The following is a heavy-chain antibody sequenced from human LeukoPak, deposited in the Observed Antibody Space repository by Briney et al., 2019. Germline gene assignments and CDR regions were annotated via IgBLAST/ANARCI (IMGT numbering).Heavy chain of an antibody. V-gene: IGHV1-8*01. D-gene: IGHD3-22*01. CDR1: GYTFTSYD. Sequence: GASVTVSYKPSGYTFTSYDINWVRQAPGQGLGWMGWMNPNRGNTGYAQKFQGRVTMTRNTSISTAYMELSSLRSEDRAVYYCARRRGYYDSNGYLAYWGQGTLVTVSS. CDR2: MNPNRGNT. CDR3: ARRRGYYDSNGYLAY. J-gene: IGHJ4*02.